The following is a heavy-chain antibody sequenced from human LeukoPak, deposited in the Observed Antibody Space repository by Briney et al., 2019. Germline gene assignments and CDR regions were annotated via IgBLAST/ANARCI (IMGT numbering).Heavy chain of an antibody. CDR3: AKLTVAGPYGAFDI. V-gene: IGHV3-23*01. Sequence: GGSLRLSCAASGFTFSSYAMSWFARLPGRGRDGFSAISGSGGSTYYADSVKGRFTISRDNSKNTLYLQMNSLRAEDTAVYYCAKLTVAGPYGAFDIWGQGTMVTVSS. J-gene: IGHJ3*02. CDR2: ISGSGGST. CDR1: GFTFSSYA. D-gene: IGHD6-19*01.